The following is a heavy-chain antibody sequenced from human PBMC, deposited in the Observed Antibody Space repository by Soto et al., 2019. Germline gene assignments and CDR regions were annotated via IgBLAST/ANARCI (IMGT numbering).Heavy chain of an antibody. Sequence: SETLSLTCTISGGSISGFYWGWIRQPPGKGLEWIGNIYYSGSANYDPSLRSRVTISLNTSKNQFSLNLNPVTAADTAIYYCARWTYCGGDCYWLDFWGQGTLVTVS. V-gene: IGHV4-59*01. D-gene: IGHD2-21*02. CDR3: ARWTYCGGDCYWLDF. J-gene: IGHJ4*02. CDR1: GGSISGFY. CDR2: IYYSGSA.